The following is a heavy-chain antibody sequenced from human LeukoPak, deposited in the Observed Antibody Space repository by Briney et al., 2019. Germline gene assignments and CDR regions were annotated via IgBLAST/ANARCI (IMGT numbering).Heavy chain of an antibody. Sequence: AASVTVSCKASGYTFTAYYMHWVRQAPGQGLEWMGWINPNSGGTNYAQKFQGRVTMTRDTSISTAYMELSRLRSDDTAVYYCARAYGGSSNPPFDYWGQGTLVTVSS. J-gene: IGHJ4*02. D-gene: IGHD4-23*01. CDR2: INPNSGGT. CDR3: ARAYGGSSNPPFDY. V-gene: IGHV1-2*02. CDR1: GYTFTAYY.